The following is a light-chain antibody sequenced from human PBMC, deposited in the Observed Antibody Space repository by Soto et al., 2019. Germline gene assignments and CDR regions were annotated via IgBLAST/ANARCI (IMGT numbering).Light chain of an antibody. CDR2: EVN. CDR3: SSYAGFNSVL. J-gene: IGLJ2*01. CDR1: SSDVGGYNY. V-gene: IGLV2-8*01. Sequence: QSALTQPPSATGSPGQSVTISCTGTSSDVGGYNYVSWYQQHPGKAPKLMIYEVNKRPSGVPDRFSGSKSGNTASLTISGLQAEDEADYYCSSYAGFNSVLIGEGTKLTVL.